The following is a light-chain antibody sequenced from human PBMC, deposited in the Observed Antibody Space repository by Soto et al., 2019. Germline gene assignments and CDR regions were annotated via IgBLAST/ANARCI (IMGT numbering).Light chain of an antibody. CDR3: QQSYSTLSIT. Sequence: DIQMTQSPSSVSASVGDSVTITCRASQPIDTFLHWYQQKPGRAPNLLIYAASNLQSGVPPRFRGSGSGTDFTLTISSLQPEDFATYYCQQSYSTLSITFGQGTRLEI. CDR2: AAS. CDR1: QPIDTF. J-gene: IGKJ5*01. V-gene: IGKV1-39*01.